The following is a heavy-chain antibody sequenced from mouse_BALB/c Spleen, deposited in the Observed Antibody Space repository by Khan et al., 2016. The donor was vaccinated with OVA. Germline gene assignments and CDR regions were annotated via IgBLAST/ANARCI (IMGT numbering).Heavy chain of an antibody. J-gene: IGHJ3*01. CDR1: GYTFTDYY. CDR2: LYPGSGNT. D-gene: IGHD1-1*01. Sequence: VQLQQSGPELVKPGASVKISCKASGYTFTDYYINWVKQKPGQGLEWIGWLYPGSGNTKYNEKFKGRATLTVDTSSRTTYMQISSLTSEDTAVYFGARVNYYGSTSWLAYWGQGTLVTVSA. V-gene: IGHV1-84*02. CDR3: ARVNYYGSTSWLAY.